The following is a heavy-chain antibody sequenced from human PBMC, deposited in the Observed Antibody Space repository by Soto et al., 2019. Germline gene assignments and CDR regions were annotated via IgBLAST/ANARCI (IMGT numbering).Heavy chain of an antibody. CDR1: GYSFTSYW. CDR2: IYPGDSDT. Sequence: GESLKISCKGSGYSFTSYWIGWVSQMPGKGLEWMGIIYPGDSDTRYSPSFQGQFTISADKSISTAYLQWSSLKASDTAIYYCARLRQLLSVWFDPWGQGTLVTVSS. D-gene: IGHD2-2*01. CDR3: ARLRQLLSVWFDP. V-gene: IGHV5-51*01. J-gene: IGHJ5*02.